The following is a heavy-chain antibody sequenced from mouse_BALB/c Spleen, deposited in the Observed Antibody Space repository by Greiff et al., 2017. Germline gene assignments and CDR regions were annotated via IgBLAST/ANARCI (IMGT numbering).Heavy chain of an antibody. CDR2: IRSKSNNYAT. CDR3: VRQKDGFDY. J-gene: IGHJ2*01. D-gene: IGHD2-3*01. CDR1: GFTFNTYA. Sequence: DVQLVESGGGLVQPKGSLKLSCAASGFTFNTYAMNWVRQAPGKGLEWVARIRSKSNNYATYYADSVKDRFTISRDDSQSMLYLQMNNLKTEDTAMYYCVRQKDGFDYWGQGTTLTVSS. V-gene: IGHV10-1*02.